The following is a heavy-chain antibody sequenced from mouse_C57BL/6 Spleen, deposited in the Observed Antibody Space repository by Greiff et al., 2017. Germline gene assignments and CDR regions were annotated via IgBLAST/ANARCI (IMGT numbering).Heavy chain of an antibody. D-gene: IGHD1-1*02. Sequence: ESGPGLVKPSQSLSLTCSVTGYSITDGYYWNWIRQFPGNKLEWMGYISYDGSTNSNPSLKSRITITREKAKNMLYLKLNSVTTEDTATDYCARVGGGYYWYFDVWGTGTTVTVSS. CDR2: ISYDGST. CDR3: ARVGGGYYWYFDV. J-gene: IGHJ1*03. CDR1: GYSITDGYY. V-gene: IGHV3-6*01.